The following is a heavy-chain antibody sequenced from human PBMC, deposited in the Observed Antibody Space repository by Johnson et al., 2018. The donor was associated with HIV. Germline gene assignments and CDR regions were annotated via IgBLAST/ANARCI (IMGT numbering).Heavy chain of an antibody. CDR3: ASRMYSGSSGGAFDI. J-gene: IGHJ3*02. CDR2: IYSGGST. CDR1: GFTFRNHW. Sequence: VQLVEYGGGLVQPGGSLRLSCAASGFTFRNHWMSWVRQAPGKGLEWVSVIYSGGSTYYADSVKGRFTISRDNAKNSLYLQMNSLRAEDTALYYCASRMYSGSSGGAFDIWGQGTMVTVSS. V-gene: IGHV3-66*01. D-gene: IGHD1-26*01.